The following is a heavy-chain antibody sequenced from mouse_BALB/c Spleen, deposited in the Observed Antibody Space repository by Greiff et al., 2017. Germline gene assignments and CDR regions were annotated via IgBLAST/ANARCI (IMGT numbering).Heavy chain of an antibody. Sequence: EVQLVESGGGLVKPGGSLKLSCAASGFTFSSYAMSWVRQSPEKRLEWVAEISSGGSYTYYPDTVTGRFTISRDNAKNTLYLEMSSLRSEDTAMYYCARDRRRGYAMDYWGQGTSVTVSS. D-gene: IGHD2-12*01. CDR1: GFTFSSYA. CDR3: ARDRRRGYAMDY. J-gene: IGHJ4*01. V-gene: IGHV5-9-4*01. CDR2: ISSGGSYT.